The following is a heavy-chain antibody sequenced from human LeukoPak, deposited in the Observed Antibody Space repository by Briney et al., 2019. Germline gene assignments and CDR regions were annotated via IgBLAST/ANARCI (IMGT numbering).Heavy chain of an antibody. CDR2: INGDGSST. J-gene: IGHJ3*02. D-gene: IGHD6-13*01. Sequence: PTGGSLRLSCAASGFTFSSDWMHWVRPAPGKGLVWVSRINGDGSSTSHADSVKGRFTISRDNAKNTLFLQMNSLRAEDTAVYYCARMGIAGTYDAFDIRGQGTMVTVSS. CDR1: GFTFSSDW. V-gene: IGHV3-74*01. CDR3: ARMGIAGTYDAFDI.